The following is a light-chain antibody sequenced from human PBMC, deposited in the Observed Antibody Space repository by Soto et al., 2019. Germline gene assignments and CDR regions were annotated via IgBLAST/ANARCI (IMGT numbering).Light chain of an antibody. J-gene: IGLJ2*01. Sequence: QSVLPQPPSASGTPGQSVTISCSGSGSNIGSNSVSWYQQVPGTAPKLLIYGDNRRPSGVPDRFTGSKSGTSASLAISGLQSEDEADYYCESWDASPGGLVLFGGGTQLTVL. V-gene: IGLV1-44*01. CDR3: ESWDASPGGLVL. CDR1: GSNIGSNS. CDR2: GDN.